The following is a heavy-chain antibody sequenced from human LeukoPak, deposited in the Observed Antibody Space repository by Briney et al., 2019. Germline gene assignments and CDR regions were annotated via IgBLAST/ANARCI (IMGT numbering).Heavy chain of an antibody. CDR2: IKQDGSEK. CDR1: GFTFTDYW. Sequence: PSGGSLRLSCAASGFTFTDYWMNWVRQAPGKGLEWVASIKQDGSEKYYVDSVKGRFTISRDNSKKTVYPQMSSLTIEDTAVYYCAKEPGEGGSAFDYWGQGTLVTVYS. CDR3: AKEPGEGGSAFDY. J-gene: IGHJ4*02. V-gene: IGHV3-7*01. D-gene: IGHD3-16*01.